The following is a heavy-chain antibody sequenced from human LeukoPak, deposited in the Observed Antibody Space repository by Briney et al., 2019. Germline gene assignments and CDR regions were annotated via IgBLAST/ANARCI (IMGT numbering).Heavy chain of an antibody. V-gene: IGHV3-53*01. J-gene: IGHJ4*02. CDR1: GFTVITNG. CDR2: LYSDGNT. Sequence: GGSLRLSCAASGFTVITNGMTWVRQAPGKGLEWVSVLYSDGNTKYADSVQGRFTISRDNSKNTLYLEMNSLSPDDTAVYYCARGVEPLAANTLAYSGEGTLVTVSS. D-gene: IGHD1-14*01. CDR3: ARGVEPLAANTLAY.